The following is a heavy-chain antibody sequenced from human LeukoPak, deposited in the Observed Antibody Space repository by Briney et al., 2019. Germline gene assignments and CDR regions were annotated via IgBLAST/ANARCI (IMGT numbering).Heavy chain of an antibody. CDR2: IYYSGST. CDR1: GGSISSGDYY. J-gene: IGHJ3*02. Sequence: SQTLSLTCTVSGGSISSGDYYWSWIRQPPGKGLEWIGYIYYSGSTYYNPSLKSRVTISVDTSKNQFSLKLSSVTAADTAVYYCASPGGYCSSTSCYRLDAFDIWGQGTMVTVSS. CDR3: ASPGGYCSSTSCYRLDAFDI. D-gene: IGHD2-2*01. V-gene: IGHV4-30-4*08.